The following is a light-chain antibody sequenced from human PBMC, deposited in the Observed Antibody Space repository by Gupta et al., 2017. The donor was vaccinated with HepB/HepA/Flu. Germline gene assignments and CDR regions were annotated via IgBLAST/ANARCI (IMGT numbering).Light chain of an antibody. CDR2: GAS. V-gene: IGKV3-20*01. Sequence: EIVLTQSPGTLSLSPGERATLSCRASQSVSSSYLAWYQQKPGQAPRLLIYGASSRATGIPDRFSGSGSGTDFTLTISRLEPEDFVVYYCQQYGNSPPSVTFGGGTKVEIK. CDR3: QQYGNSPPSVT. J-gene: IGKJ4*01. CDR1: QSVSSSY.